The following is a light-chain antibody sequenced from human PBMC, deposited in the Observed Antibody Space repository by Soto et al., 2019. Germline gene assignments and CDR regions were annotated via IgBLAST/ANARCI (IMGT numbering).Light chain of an antibody. V-gene: IGLV2-14*01. J-gene: IGLJ3*02. Sequence: QSALTRPASVSGSPGQSITISCTGTSSDVGGYNYVSWYQQHPGKAPKLMIYEVSNRPSGVSNRFSGSKSGNTASLTISGLQAEDEADYYCSSYTSSSTRVFGVGTKLTVL. CDR1: SSDVGGYNY. CDR3: SSYTSSSTRV. CDR2: EVS.